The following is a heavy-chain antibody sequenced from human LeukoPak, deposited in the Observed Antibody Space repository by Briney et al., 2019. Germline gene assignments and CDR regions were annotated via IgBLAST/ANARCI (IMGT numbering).Heavy chain of an antibody. D-gene: IGHD1-14*01. CDR3: AQGRTNLDY. V-gene: IGHV4-34*01. J-gene: IGHJ4*02. Sequence: PSETLSLTCAVSGGSFSGYYWSWIRQPPGKGLEWIGEINHSGSTNYNPSLKSRVTISVDTSKNQFSLKLSSVTAADTAVYYCAQGRTNLDYWGQGTLVTVSS. CDR1: GGSFSGYY. CDR2: INHSGST.